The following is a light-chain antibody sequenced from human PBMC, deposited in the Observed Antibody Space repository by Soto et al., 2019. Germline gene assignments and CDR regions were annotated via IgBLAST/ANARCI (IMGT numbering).Light chain of an antibody. Sequence: QSALTQPASVSGSPGQSITISCTGTSSDVGNYNLVSWYQQHPGKAPKLMIYEVSKRPSGVSNRFSGSKSGNTASLTISGLQAEDEADYSCCSYAGSSTFVVFGGGTKLTVL. J-gene: IGLJ2*01. CDR3: CSYAGSSTFVV. V-gene: IGLV2-23*02. CDR1: SSDVGNYNL. CDR2: EVS.